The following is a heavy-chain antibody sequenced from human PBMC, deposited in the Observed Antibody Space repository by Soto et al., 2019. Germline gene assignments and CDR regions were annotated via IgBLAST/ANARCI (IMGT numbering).Heavy chain of an antibody. CDR3: ARVQQLARPGSSAPGY. V-gene: IGHV1-2*02. CDR2: INPNSGGT. D-gene: IGHD6-6*01. Sequence: ASVKFSCKASGYTFTGYYMHWVRQAPGQGREWMGWINPNSGGTNYAQKFQGRVTMTRDTSISTAYMERSRLRSDDTAVYYCARVQQLARPGSSAPGYWGQGTMVTVSS. CDR1: GYTFTGYY. J-gene: IGHJ4*02.